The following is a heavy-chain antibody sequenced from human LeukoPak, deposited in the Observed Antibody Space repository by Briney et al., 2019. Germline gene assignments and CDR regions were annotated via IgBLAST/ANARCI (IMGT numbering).Heavy chain of an antibody. V-gene: IGHV3-21*01. CDR1: GFTFSSYS. CDR3: ARERLEEGLLDY. D-gene: IGHD1-1*01. Sequence: GGSLRLSCAASGFTFSSYSMNWVRQAPGKGLEWVSSISSSSSYIYYADSVKGRFTISRDNAKNSLYLQMNSLRAEDTAVYYCARERLEEGLLDYWGQGTLVTVSS. J-gene: IGHJ4*02. CDR2: ISSSSSYI.